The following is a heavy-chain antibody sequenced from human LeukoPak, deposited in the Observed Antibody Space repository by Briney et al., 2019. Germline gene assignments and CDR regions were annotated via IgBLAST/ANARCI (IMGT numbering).Heavy chain of an antibody. J-gene: IGHJ3*01. CDR1: GFTLSSYW. Sequence: GGSLRLSCAASGFTLSSYWMSWVRQAPGKGLEWVANIKEDGSEKYYVDSVKGRFTISRDNAKNSLYLHMDSLTAEDTAMYYCARDWLAGVPFDAFDLWGQGTMVTVSS. V-gene: IGHV3-7*01. D-gene: IGHD3-10*01. CDR2: IKEDGSEK. CDR3: ARDWLAGVPFDAFDL.